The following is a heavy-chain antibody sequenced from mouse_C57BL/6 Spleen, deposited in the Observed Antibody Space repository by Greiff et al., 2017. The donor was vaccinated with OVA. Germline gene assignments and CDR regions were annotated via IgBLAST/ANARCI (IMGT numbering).Heavy chain of an antibody. V-gene: IGHV2-2*01. J-gene: IGHJ2*01. Sequence: VKLMESGPGLVQPSQSLSITCTVSGFSLTSYGVHWVRQSPGKGLEWLGVVWSGGSTDYNAAFISRLSISKDNSKSQVFFKINSLQADDTAIYYCASNYEGLGYWGQGTTLTVSS. CDR3: ASNYEGLGY. D-gene: IGHD3-3*01. CDR1: GFSLTSYG. CDR2: VWSGGST.